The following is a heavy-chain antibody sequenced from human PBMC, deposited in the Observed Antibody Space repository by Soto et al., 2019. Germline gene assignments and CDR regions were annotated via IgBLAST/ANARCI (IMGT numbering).Heavy chain of an antibody. CDR3: AREDRDRETGLVPAAIDGMDV. V-gene: IGHV1-69*13. Sequence: ASVKVSCKASGGTISRYSITWVRQAPGHGLEWIGRVIPIFGIPTYAQKFQGRVTITADESTSTAYMELSSLRSDDTAVYYCAREDRDRETGLVPAAIDGMDVWGQGTTVTVSS. CDR2: VIPIFGIP. CDR1: GGTISRYS. D-gene: IGHD2-2*01. J-gene: IGHJ6*02.